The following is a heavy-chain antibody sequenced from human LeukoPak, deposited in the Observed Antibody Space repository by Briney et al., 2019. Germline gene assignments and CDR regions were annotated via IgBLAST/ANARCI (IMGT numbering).Heavy chain of an antibody. CDR2: IKQDGSEM. V-gene: IGHV3-7*01. CDR1: GFSFYHYW. J-gene: IGHJ4*02. Sequence: PGGSLILSCAASGFSFYHYWMTWVRQAPGKGLEWVANIKQDGSEMYYVDSVKGRFTISRDNAKNSLYLQMNSLRPEDTAVYYCAVNVPPDYWGQGTLVTVSS. CDR3: AVNVPPDY. D-gene: IGHD2-2*01.